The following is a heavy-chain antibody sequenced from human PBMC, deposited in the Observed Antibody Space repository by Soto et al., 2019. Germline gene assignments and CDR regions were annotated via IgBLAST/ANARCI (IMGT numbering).Heavy chain of an antibody. D-gene: IGHD5-12*01. CDR3: ARESGSNWFDP. J-gene: IGHJ5*02. CDR2: IWCDGSNK. Sequence: QVQLVESGGGVVQPGRSLRLSCAASGFTFSSYGMHWVRQAPGKGLEWVAVIWCDGSNKYYADSVKGRFTISRDNSKNTLYLQMNSLRAEDTAVYYCARESGSNWFDPWGQGTLVTVSS. CDR1: GFTFSSYG. V-gene: IGHV3-33*01.